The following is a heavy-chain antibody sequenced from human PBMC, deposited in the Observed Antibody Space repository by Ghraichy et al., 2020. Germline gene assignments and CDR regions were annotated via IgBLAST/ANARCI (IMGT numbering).Heavy chain of an antibody. CDR2: ISGSGKTI. V-gene: IGHV3-48*03. Sequence: GGSLRLSCAASGFTFRNYEMHWVRQAPGKGLEWVSYISGSGKTIYNADTVKGRFTISRDNAKNSLLLKMNSLRAEDTAVYYCARELRDDYGDYIYGMDVWGQGTTVTVSS. CDR1: GFTFRNYE. CDR3: ARELRDDYGDYIYGMDV. J-gene: IGHJ6*02. D-gene: IGHD4-17*01.